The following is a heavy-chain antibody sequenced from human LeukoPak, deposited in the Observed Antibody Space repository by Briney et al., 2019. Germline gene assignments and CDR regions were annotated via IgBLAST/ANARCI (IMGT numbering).Heavy chain of an antibody. CDR1: GGSISSYY. V-gene: IGHV4-4*07. Sequence: SETLSLTCAVSGGSISSYYWSWIRQPAGKGLEWIGRIYTSGSTNYNPSLKSRVTMSVDTSKNQFSLKLSSVTAADTAVYYCARDLYKQRLVDLPNDAFDIWGQGTMVTVSS. J-gene: IGHJ3*02. CDR2: IYTSGST. CDR3: ARDLYKQRLVDLPNDAFDI. D-gene: IGHD6-13*01.